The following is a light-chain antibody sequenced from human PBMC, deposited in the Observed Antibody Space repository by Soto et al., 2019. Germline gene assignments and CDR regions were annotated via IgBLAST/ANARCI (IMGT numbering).Light chain of an antibody. CDR3: QQYSIWPPTYT. CDR1: QSVSNN. V-gene: IGKV3-15*01. J-gene: IGKJ2*01. Sequence: EIVMTQSPATLSVSPGERATLSCRASQSVSNNLAWYRQRGGQAPRPLIYGASTRATGIPGRFSGSGSETEFTLTISSLQSEDFAVYYCQQYSIWPPTYTFGQGTKLEI. CDR2: GAS.